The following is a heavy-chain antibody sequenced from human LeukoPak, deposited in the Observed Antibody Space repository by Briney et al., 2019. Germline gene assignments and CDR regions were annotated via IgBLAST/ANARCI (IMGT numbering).Heavy chain of an antibody. CDR2: ISAYNGNT. D-gene: IGHD3-10*01. CDR1: GYTFTSYG. V-gene: IGHV1-18*01. J-gene: IGHJ4*02. CDR3: ARDRDQARRFSFDY. Sequence: ASVKVSCKASGYTFTSYGISWVRQAPGQGLEWMGWISAYNGNTNYAQKFQGRVTITADESTSTAYMELSSLRSEDTAVYYCARDRDQARRFSFDYWGQGTLVTVSS.